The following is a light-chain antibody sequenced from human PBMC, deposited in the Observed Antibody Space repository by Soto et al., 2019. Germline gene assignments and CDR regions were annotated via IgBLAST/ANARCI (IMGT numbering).Light chain of an antibody. CDR2: DAS. V-gene: IGKV1-33*01. CDR1: QNINSY. Sequence: DSQRTHTPSSLSSSVGDSVTITCRASQNINSYLNWYQQKPGKVPKLLIYDASNLEAGVPSRFRGSGSGTDFTFTISRLQPDDIATYYCQQYENLPPFGQGARLAIK. J-gene: IGKJ5*01. CDR3: QQYENLPP.